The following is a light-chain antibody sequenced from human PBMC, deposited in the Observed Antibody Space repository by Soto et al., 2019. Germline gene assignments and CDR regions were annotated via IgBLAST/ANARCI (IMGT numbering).Light chain of an antibody. CDR1: HSVSSY. CDR2: DAS. J-gene: IGKJ4*01. V-gene: IGKV3-11*01. Sequence: EIVFTQSPATLSLSPGERATLSFRAIHSVSSYLAWYQQKPGQAPRLLIYDASNRATGIPARFSGSGSGTDFTLTISSLEPEDFAVYYCQQRSNWPPGALTFGGGTKVDIK. CDR3: QQRSNWPPGALT.